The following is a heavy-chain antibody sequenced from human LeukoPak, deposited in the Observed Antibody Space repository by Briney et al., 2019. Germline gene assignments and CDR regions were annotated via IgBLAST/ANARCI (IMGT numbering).Heavy chain of an antibody. CDR1: GYTFTSYD. D-gene: IGHD6-13*01. CDR3: ARFSIAAAGTRGAFDI. J-gene: IGHJ3*02. V-gene: IGHV1-46*01. Sequence: ASVKVSCKASGYTFTSYDINWVRQATGQGLEWMGIINPSGGSTSYAQKFQGRVTMTRDTSTSTVYMELSSLRSEDTAVYYCARFSIAAAGTRGAFDIWGQGTMVTVSS. CDR2: INPSGGST.